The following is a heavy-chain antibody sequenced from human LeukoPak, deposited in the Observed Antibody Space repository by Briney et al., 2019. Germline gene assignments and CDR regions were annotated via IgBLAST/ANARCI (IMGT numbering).Heavy chain of an antibody. J-gene: IGHJ4*02. Sequence: GGSLRLSCAASGFSFSNYGMNWVRQAPGKGLEWVSGITGHGDTTYYADSVKGRFTISRDNSRNTVYLQMNSLRAEDTAVYYXXXGLKYYYDSSPSPGMYWGQGTLVTVSS. D-gene: IGHD3-22*01. CDR2: ITGHGDTT. CDR3: XXGLKYYYDSSPSPGMY. V-gene: IGHV3-23*01. CDR1: GFSFSNYG.